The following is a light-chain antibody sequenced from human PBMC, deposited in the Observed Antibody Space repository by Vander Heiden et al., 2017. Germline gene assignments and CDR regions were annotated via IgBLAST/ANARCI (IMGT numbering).Light chain of an antibody. J-gene: IGKJ3*01. Sequence: DIQLTQAPSFLSASVGDRVTITCRASQGISSYLAWYQQKPGKAPKLLIYAASTSQSAVRSRFSGCGSGSAFTLRIISLQPEAFATYYCRQLNTYQFTFGHGTKVDIK. CDR2: AAS. V-gene: IGKV1-9*01. CDR3: RQLNTYQFT. CDR1: QGISSY.